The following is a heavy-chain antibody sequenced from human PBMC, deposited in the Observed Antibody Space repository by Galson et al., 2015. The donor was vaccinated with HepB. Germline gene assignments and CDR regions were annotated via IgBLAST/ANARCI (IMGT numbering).Heavy chain of an antibody. D-gene: IGHD2-2*01. Sequence: SLRLSCAASGFTFSNCGMHWVRQSPGKGLEWVTAISYGGSSQYYADAVRGRFTISRDNSKNTLYLQMNSLRPEDTAVYFCANGPAFGVIPAGWFDLWGQGTLVIVSS. J-gene: IGHJ5*02. CDR1: GFTFSNCG. CDR2: ISYGGSSQ. CDR3: ANGPAFGVIPAGWFDL. V-gene: IGHV3-30*18.